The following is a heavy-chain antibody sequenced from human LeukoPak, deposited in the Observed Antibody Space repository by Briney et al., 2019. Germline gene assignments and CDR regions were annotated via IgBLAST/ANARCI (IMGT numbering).Heavy chain of an antibody. CDR3: ARAEVLLWFGELRLFDY. CDR2: INPNSGGT. Sequence: ASVKVSCKASGYTFTGYYMHWVRQAPGQGLEWMGWINPNSGGTNYAQKFQGRVTMTRGTSISTAYMELSRLRSDDTAVYYCARAEVLLWFGELRLFDYWGQGTLVTVSS. J-gene: IGHJ4*02. CDR1: GYTFTGYY. D-gene: IGHD3-10*01. V-gene: IGHV1-2*02.